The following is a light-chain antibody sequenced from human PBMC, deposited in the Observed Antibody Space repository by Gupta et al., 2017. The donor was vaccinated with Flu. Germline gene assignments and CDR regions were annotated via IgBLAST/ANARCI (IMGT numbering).Light chain of an antibody. CDR1: QDIYIW. J-gene: IGKJ4*01. CDR2: KAS. V-gene: IGKV1-5*03. CDR3: QEYTTFSRT. Sequence: DVQMTQSPSTLSASIGDTVTVTFRTSQDIYIWLAWYQQKPGRAPKFLIYKASTLQNGVPSNFMGSGSGTEFTLTIDSLQPDDFGSYYCQEYTTFSRTFGRGTKVEVK.